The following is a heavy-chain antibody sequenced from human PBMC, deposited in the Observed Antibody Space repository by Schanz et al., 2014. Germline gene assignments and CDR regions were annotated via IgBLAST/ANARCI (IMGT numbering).Heavy chain of an antibody. Sequence: EVQLVESGGGLIQPGGSLRLSCAASGFTVSSNYMSWVRQAPGKGLEWVSVIYSGGSTYYADSVKGRFTISRDNAKNSVYLQMNSLRAEDTAEYYCARGVRVRGIIIDYWGPGTLVTVSS. J-gene: IGHJ4*02. CDR1: GFTVSSNY. V-gene: IGHV3-53*01. CDR3: ARGVRVRGIIIDY. CDR2: IYSGGST. D-gene: IGHD3-10*01.